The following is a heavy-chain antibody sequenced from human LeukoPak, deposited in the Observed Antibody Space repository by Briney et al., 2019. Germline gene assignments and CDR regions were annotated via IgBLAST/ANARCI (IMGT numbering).Heavy chain of an antibody. CDR3: ARVRGSGWSQSYFDY. CDR1: GFTFSGHY. J-gene: IGHJ4*02. Sequence: PGGSLRLSCAASGFTFSGHYMDWVRQAPGTGLEWIGRHRNKANRYTTEYAASVKGRFTISRDDSKNSLFLQMNSLKTEDMAVYYCARVRGSGWSQSYFDYWGQGTLVTVSS. V-gene: IGHV3-72*01. CDR2: HRNKANRYTT. D-gene: IGHD6-19*01.